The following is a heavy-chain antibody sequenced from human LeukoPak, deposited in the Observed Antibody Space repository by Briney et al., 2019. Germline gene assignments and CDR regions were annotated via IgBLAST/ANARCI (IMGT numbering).Heavy chain of an antibody. CDR2: INHSGST. V-gene: IGHV4-34*01. D-gene: IGHD3-3*01. CDR1: GGSFSGYY. CDR3: ARGLASGYPPIPFDY. J-gene: IGHJ4*02. Sequence: KTSETLSLTCAVYGGSFSGYYWSWIRQPPGKGLEWIGEINHSGSTNYNPSLKSRVTISVDTSKIQFSLNLSSVTAADTAIYYCARGLASGYPPIPFDYWGQGTQVTVSS.